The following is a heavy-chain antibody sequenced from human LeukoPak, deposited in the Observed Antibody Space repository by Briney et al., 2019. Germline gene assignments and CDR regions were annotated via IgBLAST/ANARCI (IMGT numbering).Heavy chain of an antibody. CDR1: GYSISSGYY. Sequence: SETLSLTCTVSGYSISSGYYWGWIRPPPGKGLEGIGSIYHSGSTYYNPSLKSRVTISVDTSKNQFSLKLSSVTAADTAVYYCASYCGGDCWHAFDIWGQGTMVTVSS. D-gene: IGHD2-21*02. CDR2: IYHSGST. CDR3: ASYCGGDCWHAFDI. J-gene: IGHJ3*02. V-gene: IGHV4-38-2*02.